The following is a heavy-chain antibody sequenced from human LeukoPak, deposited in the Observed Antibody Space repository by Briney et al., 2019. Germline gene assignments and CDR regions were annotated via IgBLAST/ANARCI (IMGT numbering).Heavy chain of an antibody. J-gene: IGHJ4*02. CDR3: ARAIKSSSSF. CDR2: ISGSSSYI. V-gene: IGHV3-21*01. CDR1: GFTFSSYT. Sequence: GGSLRLSCAASGFTFSSYTMNWVRQAPGKGLEWVSLISGSSSYIYYADSVKGRFTISRDNAKNSLYLQMNSLRAEDTAVYYCARAIKSSSSFRGQGTLVTVSS. D-gene: IGHD6-6*01.